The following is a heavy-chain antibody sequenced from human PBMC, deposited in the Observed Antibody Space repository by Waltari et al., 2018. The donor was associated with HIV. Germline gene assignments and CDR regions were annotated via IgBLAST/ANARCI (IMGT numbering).Heavy chain of an antibody. CDR3: ARARGHSYGSDEGFDY. V-gene: IGHV4-38-2*01. D-gene: IGHD5-12*01. Sequence: QLLLQESGPGLVKPSETLSLICAVAGYSIWSGFYWGWIRPPPGKGLEWIGSSHHGGDSYYNPSLQSRVTISVDTSKNQVSLKLRSVTAADTAAYYCARARGHSYGSDEGFDYWGQGTLVTVSS. J-gene: IGHJ4*02. CDR1: GYSIWSGFY. CDR2: SHHGGDS.